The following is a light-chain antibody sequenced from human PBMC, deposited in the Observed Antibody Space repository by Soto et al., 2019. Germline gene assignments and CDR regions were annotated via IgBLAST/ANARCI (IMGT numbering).Light chain of an antibody. Sequence: EIVLTQSPGTLSLSPGEIATLSFSASQSVSSSYLAWYQQKPGQAPRLLIYDASNRATGIPARFSGSGSGTDFTLTISSLEPEDFAVYYCQQRSNWPETFGQGTKVDIK. V-gene: IGKV3D-20*02. J-gene: IGKJ1*01. CDR2: DAS. CDR3: QQRSNWPET. CDR1: QSVSSSY.